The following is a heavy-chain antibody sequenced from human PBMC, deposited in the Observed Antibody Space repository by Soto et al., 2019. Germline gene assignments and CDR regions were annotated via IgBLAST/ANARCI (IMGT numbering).Heavy chain of an antibody. CDR1: GGTFSSYA. V-gene: IGHV1-69*12. CDR2: IIPIFGTA. J-gene: IGHJ4*02. Sequence: QVQLVQSGAEVKKPGSSVKVSCKASGGTFSSYAISWVRQAPGQGLEWMGGIIPIFGTANYAQKFQGRVTIXXDXSXXTAYMELSSLRSEDTAVYYCARGDVVVVAATQLDYWGQGTLVTVSS. D-gene: IGHD2-15*01. CDR3: ARGDVVVVAATQLDY.